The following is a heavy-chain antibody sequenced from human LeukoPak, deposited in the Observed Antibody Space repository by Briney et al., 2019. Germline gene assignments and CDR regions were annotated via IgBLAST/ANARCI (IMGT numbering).Heavy chain of an antibody. D-gene: IGHD2-2*01. CDR1: GGSISSSSYY. J-gene: IGHJ6*03. CDR3: ARNEGYCSSTSCSYYMDV. V-gene: IGHV4-39*07. Sequence: PSETLSLTCTVSGGSISSSSYYWGWIRQPPGKGLEWIGSIYYSGSTYYNPSLKSRVTISVDTSKNQFSLKLSSVTAADTGVYYCARNEGYCSSTSCSYYMDVWGKGTTVTVSS. CDR2: IYYSGST.